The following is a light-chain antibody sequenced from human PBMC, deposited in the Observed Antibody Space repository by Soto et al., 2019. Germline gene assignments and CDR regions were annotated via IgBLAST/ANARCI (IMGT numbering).Light chain of an antibody. CDR1: SSDVGEYDY. CDR3: SSFAGSNNFPYV. J-gene: IGLJ1*01. Sequence: QSAPTQPRSVSGSPGQSVTISCTGTSSDVGEYDYVSWYQQHPGKAPKLMIFDVSERPSGVPDRFSGSKTGNTASLTISGLQAEDEADYYCSSFAGSNNFPYVFGTGTQLTV. V-gene: IGLV2-11*01. CDR2: DVS.